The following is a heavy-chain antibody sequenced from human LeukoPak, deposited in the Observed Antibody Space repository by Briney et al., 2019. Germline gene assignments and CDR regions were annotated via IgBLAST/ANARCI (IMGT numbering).Heavy chain of an antibody. CDR3: TRGLVVLSATSWAFDI. Sequence: ASVKVSRKASGYTFTSYDINWVRQATGQGLEWMGWMNPNSGSTGYAQKFQARVSMTRNTSISTAYMELSSLRSEDAAVYYCTRGLVVLSATSWAFDIWGHGTMVTVSS. D-gene: IGHD2-15*01. J-gene: IGHJ3*02. CDR1: GYTFTSYD. V-gene: IGHV1-8*01. CDR2: MNPNSGST.